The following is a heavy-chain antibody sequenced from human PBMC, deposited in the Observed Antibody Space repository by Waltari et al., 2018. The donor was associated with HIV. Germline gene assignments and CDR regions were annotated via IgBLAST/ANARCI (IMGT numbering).Heavy chain of an antibody. V-gene: IGHV3-21*01. Sequence: EVQLVASGGGLVKPGGSLRLSCEAPGFSFRCYTLNWIRQAPGKGLEWVSSISSSSSDIYYAVSVKGRFTISRDNAKNSLFLQMSSLRAEDMAVYYCARASRGVAVAGFDYWGQGILVTVSS. J-gene: IGHJ4*02. D-gene: IGHD6-19*01. CDR3: ARASRGVAVAGFDY. CDR2: ISSSSSDI. CDR1: GFSFRCYT.